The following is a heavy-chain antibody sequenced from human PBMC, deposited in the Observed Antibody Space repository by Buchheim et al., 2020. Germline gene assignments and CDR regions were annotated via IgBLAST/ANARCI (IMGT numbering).Heavy chain of an antibody. D-gene: IGHD2-2*01. V-gene: IGHV3-30*18. Sequence: QVQLVESGGGVVQPGRSLRLSCAASGFTFSSYGMHWVRQAPGKGLEWVAVISYDVSKKYYADSVKGRFIISRDNSKSTLYLQMDSLGAEDTAVYYCAKDGVRTPSSKDESFYDYWGQGSL. CDR1: GFTFSSYG. J-gene: IGHJ4*02. CDR2: ISYDVSKK. CDR3: AKDGVRTPSSKDESFYDY.